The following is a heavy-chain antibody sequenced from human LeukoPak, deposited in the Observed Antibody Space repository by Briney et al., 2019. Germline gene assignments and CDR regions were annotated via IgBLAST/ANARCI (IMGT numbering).Heavy chain of an antibody. J-gene: IGHJ4*02. V-gene: IGHV3-48*03. CDR2: ISSSGSTI. CDR3: ARAKLYYYDTSGYYSGCDY. D-gene: IGHD3-22*01. Sequence: PGGSLRLSCSASGFTFTSYEMNWVRQAPGKGLEWVSYISSSGSTIYYADSVKGRFTISRDNAKNSLYLQMNSLRAEDTAVYYSARAKLYYYDTSGYYSGCDYWGQGTLVTVSS. CDR1: GFTFTSYE.